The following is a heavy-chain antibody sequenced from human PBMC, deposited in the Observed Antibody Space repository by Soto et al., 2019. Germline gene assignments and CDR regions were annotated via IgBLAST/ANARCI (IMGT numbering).Heavy chain of an antibody. Sequence: QVQLVQSGAEVKKPGASVKVSCKASGYTFTSYGISWVRQAPGQGLEWMGWISAYNGNTNYAQKLQGRVTMTTDTSTSTDNMGVRSLRSDDTAVDYCARDWSTAAADEYWGQGTLVTVSS. CDR1: GYTFTSYG. J-gene: IGHJ4*02. D-gene: IGHD6-13*01. V-gene: IGHV1-18*01. CDR3: ARDWSTAAADEY. CDR2: ISAYNGNT.